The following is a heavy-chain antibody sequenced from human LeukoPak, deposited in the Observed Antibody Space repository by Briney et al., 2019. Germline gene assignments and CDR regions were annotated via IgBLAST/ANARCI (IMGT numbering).Heavy chain of an antibody. D-gene: IGHD2-15*01. J-gene: IGHJ3*02. CDR3: AREGRDFSGGSCYEAFDI. V-gene: IGHV1-69*04. Sequence: SVKVSCEASGGTFSGYAMSWVRQAPGQGLEWMGRIIPILGTANYAQKFQGRVTITADKSTSTAYMELSSLRSEDTAVYYCAREGRDFSGGSCYEAFDIRGQGRMVTVSS. CDR2: IIPILGTA. CDR1: GGTFSGYA.